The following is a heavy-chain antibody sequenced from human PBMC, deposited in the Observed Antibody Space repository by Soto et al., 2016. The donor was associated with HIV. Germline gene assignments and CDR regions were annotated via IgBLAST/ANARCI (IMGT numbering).Heavy chain of an antibody. CDR1: GFTFSNAW. CDR3: TTDRTPNHYDSSGYFSY. Sequence: EVQLVESGGGLVKPGGSLRLSCAASGFTFSNAWMSWIRQAPGKGLERLGRTKSKPDGGTTDYAAPVKDRFTISRDDSKNTLYLQMNSLKTEDTAVYYCTTDRTPNHYDSSGYFSYWGQGTLVTVSS. CDR2: TKSKPDGGTT. D-gene: IGHD3-22*01. J-gene: IGHJ4*02. V-gene: IGHV3-15*01.